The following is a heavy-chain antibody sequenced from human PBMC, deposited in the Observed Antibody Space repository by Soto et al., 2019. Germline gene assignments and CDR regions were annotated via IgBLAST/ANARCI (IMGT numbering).Heavy chain of an antibody. J-gene: IGHJ5*02. CDR3: ARSFKGGSWYGATVLNWFDP. CDR2: IFHGGTTNY. V-gene: IGHV4-4*02. D-gene: IGHD6-13*01. CDR1: GDSMDNHRW. Sequence: SETLSLTCAIFGDSMDNHRWWSWVRQPPGKGLKWIGEIFHGGTTNYNYNPSLKSRVTMSVDTSKNQFSLKLSSVTAADTAVYYCARSFKGGSWYGATVLNWFDPWGQGTLVTVSS.